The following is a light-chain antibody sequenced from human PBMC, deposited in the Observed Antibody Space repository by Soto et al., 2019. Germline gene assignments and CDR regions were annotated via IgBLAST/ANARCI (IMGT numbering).Light chain of an antibody. CDR3: QVWDSSSGDVV. CDR2: YDS. J-gene: IGLJ2*01. V-gene: IGLV3-21*04. CDR1: NIGSKS. Sequence: SSELTQPPSVSVAPGKTARITCGGNNIGSKSVHWYQQKPGQAPVLVIYYDSDRPSGIPERFSGSNSGNTATLTISRVEAGDEADYYCQVWDSSSGDVVFGGGTKLTVL.